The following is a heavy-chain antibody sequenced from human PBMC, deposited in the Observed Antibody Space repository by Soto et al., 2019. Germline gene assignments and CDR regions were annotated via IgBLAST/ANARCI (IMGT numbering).Heavy chain of an antibody. D-gene: IGHD4-17*01. Sequence: QVQLVQSGAEVKKPGSSVKVSCKASGGTFSSYAISWVRQAPGQGLEWMGGIIHIFGTANYAQKVQGRVTITADESTSTAYMELSRLRAEDTAVYYCATSTVTTAPYLYYYYCGMDVWVQGTTVTVSS. CDR2: IIHIFGTA. CDR1: GGTFSSYA. V-gene: IGHV1-69*12. CDR3: ATSTVTTAPYLYYYYCGMDV. J-gene: IGHJ6*02.